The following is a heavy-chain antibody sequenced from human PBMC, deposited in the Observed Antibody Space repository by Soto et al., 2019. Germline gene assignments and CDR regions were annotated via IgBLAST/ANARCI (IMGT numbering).Heavy chain of an antibody. CDR3: AKSISSAYYPEPNAFDV. D-gene: IGHD3-22*01. V-gene: IGHV3-33*06. Sequence: PGGSLRLSCAASGFTFSSYGMHWVRQAPGKGLEWVAVIWYDGSNKYYADSVKARFTISRDNSKNTLYLQMNSLRAADTAVYYCAKSISSAYYPEPNAFDVWGQGTTVTVSS. J-gene: IGHJ3*01. CDR2: IWYDGSNK. CDR1: GFTFSSYG.